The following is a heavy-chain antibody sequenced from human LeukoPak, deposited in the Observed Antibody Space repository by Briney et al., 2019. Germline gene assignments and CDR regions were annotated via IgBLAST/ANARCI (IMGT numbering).Heavy chain of an antibody. V-gene: IGHV3-7*04. Sequence: GGALRLSCAASGFTFSSYWMSWVRQAPGKRLECVANIKQDGSEKYYVGSVKGRFPISRENAKNSLYLQMNSLRAEDTAVYYCARGTIAAAGYYYFDYWGQGTQVTVSS. CDR2: IKQDGSEK. CDR1: GFTFSSYW. CDR3: ARGTIAAAGYYYFDY. D-gene: IGHD6-13*01. J-gene: IGHJ4*02.